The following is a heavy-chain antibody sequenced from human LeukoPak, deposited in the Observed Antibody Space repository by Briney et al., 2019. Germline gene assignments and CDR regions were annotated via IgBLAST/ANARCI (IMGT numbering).Heavy chain of an antibody. V-gene: IGHV1-2*02. CDR2: INPNSGGT. Sequence: ASVKVSCKTSGYIFTNYYMHWVRQAPGQGLEWMGWINPNSGGTNYAQKFQGRVTMTTDTSISTAYMELSRLRSDDTAVYYCAREEIVETAVYFDSWGQGTLVTVSS. CDR3: AREEIVETAVYFDS. D-gene: IGHD5-12*01. J-gene: IGHJ4*02. CDR1: GYIFTNYY.